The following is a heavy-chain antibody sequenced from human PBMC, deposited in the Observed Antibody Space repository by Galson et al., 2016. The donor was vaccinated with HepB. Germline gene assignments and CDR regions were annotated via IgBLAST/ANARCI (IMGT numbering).Heavy chain of an antibody. J-gene: IGHJ4*02. D-gene: IGHD3-10*01. CDR1: GFAFSSHS. V-gene: IGHV3-64*01. CDR2: VSGDGGST. Sequence: SLRLSCAASGFAFSSHSMHWVRQAPGKGLEHISTVSGDGGSTYYVNSVKGRFTISRDNANNTLFLQMDSLRPDDVAIYYCAKGSGSFSNSIENWGQGTLVTVSS. CDR3: AKGSGSFSNSIEN.